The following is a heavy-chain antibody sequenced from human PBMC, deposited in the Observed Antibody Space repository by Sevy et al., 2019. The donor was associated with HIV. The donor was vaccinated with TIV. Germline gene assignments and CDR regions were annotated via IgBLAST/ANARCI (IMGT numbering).Heavy chain of an antibody. CDR2: ISGPGLST. V-gene: IGHV3-23*01. D-gene: IGHD2-15*01. J-gene: IGHJ6*02. Sequence: GGSLRLSCAASGFTFNTHAMTWVRQAPGKGLEWVSVISGPGLSTYYADFVEGRFIISRDNSKNTLSVQMNSLRAEDTAVYYCAKGFCSGATCPRDYYYYGMDVWGQGTTVTVSS. CDR1: GFTFNTHA. CDR3: AKGFCSGATCPRDYYYYGMDV.